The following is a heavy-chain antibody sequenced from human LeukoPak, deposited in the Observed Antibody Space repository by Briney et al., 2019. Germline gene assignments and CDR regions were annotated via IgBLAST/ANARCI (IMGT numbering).Heavy chain of an antibody. CDR1: GYSFPNYW. D-gene: IGHD6-13*01. CDR2: IFPGDSNT. V-gene: IGHV5-51*01. J-gene: IGHJ4*02. CDR3: ARLAISSIWSVYFDV. Sequence: PGESLNISCQGSGYSFPNYWIGWVRQIPGKGLEWMGIIFPGDSNTRYSPSFQGQVTISADKSINTAYLQWSSLQASDTAMYYCARLAISSIWSVYFDVWGQGTLVTVSS.